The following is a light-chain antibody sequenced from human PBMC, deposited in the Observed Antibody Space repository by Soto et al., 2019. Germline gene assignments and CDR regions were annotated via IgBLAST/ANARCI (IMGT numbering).Light chain of an antibody. CDR3: CSYAGSYTYV. J-gene: IGLJ1*01. CDR2: DVS. V-gene: IGLV2-11*01. CDR1: SSDVGNYNS. Sequence: QAVVTQPRSVSGSPGQSVTISCTGTSSDVGNYNSVSWYQQHPGKVPKLIIYDVSKRPSGVPDRFSGSKSGNTASLTISGLQAEDEADYYCCSYAGSYTYVFGTGTKLTVL.